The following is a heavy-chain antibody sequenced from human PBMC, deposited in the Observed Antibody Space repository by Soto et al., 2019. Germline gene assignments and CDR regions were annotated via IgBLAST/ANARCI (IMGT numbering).Heavy chain of an antibody. CDR2: ITHSGST. D-gene: IGHD3-3*01. CDR3: ARGRIRFMKWTGGGYCYNYYMDV. J-gene: IGHJ6*03. Sequence: QVQLQQWGAGLLKPSETLSLTCGVSGESLSGYYWSWIRQSPEEGLEWIGVITHSGSTNYNPSLKSRVTISIDMSKYHFSLKLNSVTAADTAVYYCARGRIRFMKWTGGGYCYNYYMDVWGNGTTVTVSS. V-gene: IGHV4-34*01. CDR1: GESLSGYY.